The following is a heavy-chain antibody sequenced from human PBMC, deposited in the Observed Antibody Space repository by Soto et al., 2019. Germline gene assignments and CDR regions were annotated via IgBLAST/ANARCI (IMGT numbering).Heavy chain of an antibody. Sequence: ASVKVSCKASGYTFTSYAMHWVRQAPGQRLEWMGWINAGNGNTKYSQKFQGRVTMTRDTSISTAYMELSRLRSDDTAVYYCARDGFYGYSSSWYSNYYYYGMDVWGQGTTVTVSS. CDR3: ARDGFYGYSSSWYSNYYYYGMDV. CDR1: GYTFTSYA. D-gene: IGHD6-13*01. CDR2: INAGNGNT. V-gene: IGHV1-3*01. J-gene: IGHJ6*02.